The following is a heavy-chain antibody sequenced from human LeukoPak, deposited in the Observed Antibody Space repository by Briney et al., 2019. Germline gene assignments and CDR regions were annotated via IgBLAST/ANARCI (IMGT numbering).Heavy chain of an antibody. CDR3: TRRANGRRYNWFDT. V-gene: IGHV1-8*01. Sequence: GASVKVSCKASGYTFTSYDINWVRQATGQELEWMGWMNPHSDNTAYAQKFQGRVTMTKNTSISTAYMELSGLRSDDTAVYYCTRRANGRRYNWFDTWGQGTLVTVSS. D-gene: IGHD2-8*01. J-gene: IGHJ5*02. CDR2: MNPHSDNT. CDR1: GYTFTSYD.